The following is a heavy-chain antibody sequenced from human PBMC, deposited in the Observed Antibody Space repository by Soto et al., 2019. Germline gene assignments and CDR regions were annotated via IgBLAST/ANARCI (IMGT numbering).Heavy chain of an antibody. V-gene: IGHV4-34*01. Sequence: SETLSLTCAVYGGSFSGYYWNWIRQPPGKGLEWIGEINHSGSTNYNPSLKSRVTISVDTSKNQFSLKLSSVTAADTAVYYCARHTPAISISDHWGQGTLVTVS. D-gene: IGHD2-15*01. J-gene: IGHJ4*02. CDR3: ARHTPAISISDH. CDR1: GGSFSGYY. CDR2: INHSGST.